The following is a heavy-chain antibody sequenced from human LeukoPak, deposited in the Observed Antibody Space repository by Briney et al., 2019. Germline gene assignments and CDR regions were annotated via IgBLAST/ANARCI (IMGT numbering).Heavy chain of an antibody. CDR3: ARDRRAPYYFEY. D-gene: IGHD6-6*01. Sequence: ASVKVSCKASGYDFLSYAISWVRQAPGEGLEWMGWISVYNGNTNYVQNLQGRVTLTTDTSTSTAYMELRSLRSDDTAVYYCARDRRAPYYFEYWGQGTLVTVSS. CDR2: ISVYNGNT. V-gene: IGHV1-18*01. CDR1: GYDFLSYA. J-gene: IGHJ4*02.